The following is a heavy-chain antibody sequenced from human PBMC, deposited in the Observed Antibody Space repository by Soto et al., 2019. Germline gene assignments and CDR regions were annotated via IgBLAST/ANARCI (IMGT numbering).Heavy chain of an antibody. CDR2: ISTDNTHR. V-gene: IGHV1-18*01. CDR1: GYNFLIYG. J-gene: IGHJ5*02. D-gene: IGHD3-10*01. CDR3: ARDRPGISVIRAVKTYNYFDP. Sequence: ASVKVSCKASGYNFLIYGISWLRQAPGRGLEWMGWISTDNTHRNYAQNFQERVTMTTDTSTNTAYMELRSLRSDDTAIYYCARDRPGISVIRAVKTYNYFDPWGQGTLVTVSS.